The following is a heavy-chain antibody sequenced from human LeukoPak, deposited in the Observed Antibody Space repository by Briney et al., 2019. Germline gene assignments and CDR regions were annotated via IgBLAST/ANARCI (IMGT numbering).Heavy chain of an antibody. CDR1: GGSISSSY. CDR2: TYYIGST. Sequence: NPPVTLSLTCTVSGGSISSSYWSWIRQPPGKRLKWHGYTYYIGSTNYNPYLNTRVTISVDTSKNQFSLRLSSVTAADTAVYYCARFSPYCSGSSCYVSFLDYWGQGTLVTVSS. CDR3: ARFSPYCSGSSCYVSFLDY. V-gene: IGHV4-59*01. D-gene: IGHD2-15*01. J-gene: IGHJ4*02.